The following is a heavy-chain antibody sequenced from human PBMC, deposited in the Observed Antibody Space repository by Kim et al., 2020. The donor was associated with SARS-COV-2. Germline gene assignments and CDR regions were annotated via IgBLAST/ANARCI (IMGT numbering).Heavy chain of an antibody. CDR2: ISYDGSNK. CDR3: AREYCSGGSCYLYGDYRNGMDV. V-gene: IGHV3-30*04. Sequence: GGSLRLSCAASGFTFSSYAMHWVRQAPGKGLEWVAVISYDGSNKYYVDSVKGRFTISRDNSKNTLYLQMNSLRAEDTAVYYCAREYCSGGSCYLYGDYRNGMDVWGQGTTVTVSS. CDR1: GFTFSSYA. D-gene: IGHD2-15*01. J-gene: IGHJ6*02.